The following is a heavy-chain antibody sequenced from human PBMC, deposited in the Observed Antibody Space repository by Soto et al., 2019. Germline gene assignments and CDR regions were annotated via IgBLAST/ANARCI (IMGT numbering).Heavy chain of an antibody. V-gene: IGHV4-39*01. Sequence: QLQLQESGPGLVKPSETLSLTCTVSGGSISSSSYYWGWIRQPPGKGLEGIGSIYYSGSTYYNPSLKSRVPISVDTSKNQFSLKLSSVTAADTAVYYCARIGDELSGPFDYWGQGTLVTVSS. D-gene: IGHD3-10*01. J-gene: IGHJ4*02. CDR3: ARIGDELSGPFDY. CDR2: IYYSGST. CDR1: GGSISSSSYY.